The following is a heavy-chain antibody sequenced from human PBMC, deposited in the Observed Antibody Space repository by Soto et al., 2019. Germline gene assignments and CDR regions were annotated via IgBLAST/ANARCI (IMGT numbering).Heavy chain of an antibody. Sequence: QLQLQESGPGLVKPSETLSLTCTVSGGSISSSSYYWGWIRQPPGKGLEWIGRIYYSGSTYYNPSRKSRVTISVDTSKNQFSLKLSSVTAADTAVYYCARHTYYYGSGSYSPDYWGQGTLVTVSS. D-gene: IGHD3-10*01. J-gene: IGHJ4*02. CDR2: IYYSGST. CDR1: GGSISSSSYY. V-gene: IGHV4-39*01. CDR3: ARHTYYYGSGSYSPDY.